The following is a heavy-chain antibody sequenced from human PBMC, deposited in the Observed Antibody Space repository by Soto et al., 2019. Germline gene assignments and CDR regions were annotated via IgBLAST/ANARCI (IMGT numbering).Heavy chain of an antibody. V-gene: IGHV3-30*18. D-gene: IGHD3-22*01. J-gene: IGHJ4*02. CDR3: AKDDYYYSRSGYYIFDS. CDR1: GFTFSAYG. CDR2: ISHDGTNK. Sequence: PGGSLRLSCEVSGFTFSAYGMHWVRQAPGKGLEWVAAISHDGTNKNYGDSVKGRFTISRDNSKKTLYLQMNSLRPEDTALYYCAKDDYYYSRSGYYIFDSWGQGILVTVFS.